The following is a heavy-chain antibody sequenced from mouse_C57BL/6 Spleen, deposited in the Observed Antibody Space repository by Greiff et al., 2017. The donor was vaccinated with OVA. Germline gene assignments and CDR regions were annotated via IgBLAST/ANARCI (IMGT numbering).Heavy chain of an antibody. D-gene: IGHD1-1*01. CDR1: GYSIPSGYY. J-gene: IGHJ3*01. CDR2: ISYDGSH. V-gene: IGHV3-6*01. CDR3: ARGDHYYGSSYTWFAD. Sequence: VQLQQSGPGLVKPSQSLSLTCSVTGYSIPSGYYWNWIRQFPGNTLEWMGYISYDGSHNSNPSLTNRISTTLDTSKNQILLKLKSVTTEETATYYCARGDHYYGSSYTWFADWGQGTLVTVSA.